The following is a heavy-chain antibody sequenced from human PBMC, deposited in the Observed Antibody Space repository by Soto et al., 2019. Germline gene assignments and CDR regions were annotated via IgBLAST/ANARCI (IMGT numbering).Heavy chain of an antibody. J-gene: IGHJ6*02. CDR1: GYTFTGYY. V-gene: IGHV1-69*06. CDR2: IIPLFGKG. Sequence: AASVKVSCKASGYTFTGYYMHWVRQAPGQGLEWMGVIIPLFGKGNDAQKFQGRVTFTADKSTSTLYMELTSLRSDDTAVYFCARARLSNGDPNIYFYYGLDVWGQGTTVTVSS. CDR3: ARARLSNGDPNIYFYYGLDV. D-gene: IGHD6-6*01.